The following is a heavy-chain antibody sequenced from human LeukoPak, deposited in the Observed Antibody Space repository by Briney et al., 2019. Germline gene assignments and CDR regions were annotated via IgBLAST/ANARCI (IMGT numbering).Heavy chain of an antibody. CDR3: ARHGDGYLNWFDP. J-gene: IGHJ5*02. Sequence: SETLSLTCTVSGGSISSSSYYWGWIRQPPGKGLEWIGSIYYSGSTYYNPSLKSRVTISVDTSKNQFSLKLSSVTAADTAVYYCARHGDGYLNWFDPWGQGTLVTVSS. D-gene: IGHD5-18*01. CDR2: IYYSGST. CDR1: GGSISSSSYY. V-gene: IGHV4-39*07.